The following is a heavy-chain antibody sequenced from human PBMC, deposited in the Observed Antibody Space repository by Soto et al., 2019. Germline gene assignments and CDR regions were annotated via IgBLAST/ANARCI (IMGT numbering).Heavy chain of an antibody. CDR1: GGSISSGGYY. D-gene: IGHD2-15*01. CDR3: ARTYCSGGSCYFGYYYYYMDV. V-gene: IGHV4-31*03. J-gene: IGHJ6*03. Sequence: SETLSLTCPVSGGSISSGGYYWSWIRQHPGKGLEWIGYIYYSGSTYYNPSLKSRVTISVDTSKNQFSLKLSSVTAADTAVYYCARTYCSGGSCYFGYYYYYMDVWGKGTTVTVSS. CDR2: IYYSGST.